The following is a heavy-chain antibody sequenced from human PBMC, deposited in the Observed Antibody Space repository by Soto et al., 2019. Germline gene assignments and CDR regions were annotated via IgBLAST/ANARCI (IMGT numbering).Heavy chain of an antibody. CDR3: ARGLSPSDIAAAANLDY. CDR1: GYTFTSYD. V-gene: IGHV1-8*01. CDR2: MNPNSGNT. D-gene: IGHD6-13*01. J-gene: IGHJ4*02. Sequence: ASVKVSCKASGYTFTSYDINWVRQATGQGLEWMGWMNPNSGNTGYAQKFQGRVTMTRNTSISTAYMELSSLRSEDTAVYYCARGLSPSDIAAAANLDYWGQGTLVTVSS.